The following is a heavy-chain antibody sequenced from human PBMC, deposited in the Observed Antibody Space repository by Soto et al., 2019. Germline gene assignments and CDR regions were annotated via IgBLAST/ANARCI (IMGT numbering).Heavy chain of an antibody. CDR1: GFTFSSYA. D-gene: IGHD2-15*01. CDR2: ISYDGSNK. Sequence: QVQLVESGGGVVQPGRSLRLSCAASGFTFSSYAMHWVRKAPGKGLEWVAVISYDGSNKYYADSVKGRFTISRDNSKNTLYLQMNSRGAEDTALYYCARDQQDIVVVVAATTFDYWGQVTLVTVDS. J-gene: IGHJ4*02. V-gene: IGHV3-30-3*01. CDR3: ARDQQDIVVVVAATTFDY.